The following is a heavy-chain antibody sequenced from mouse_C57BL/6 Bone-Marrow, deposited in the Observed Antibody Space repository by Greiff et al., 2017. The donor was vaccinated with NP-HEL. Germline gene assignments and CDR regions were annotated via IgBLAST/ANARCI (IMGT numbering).Heavy chain of an antibody. Sequence: VKMKESGPGLVQPSQSLSITCTVSGFSLTSYGVHWVRQSPGKGLEWLGVIWRGGSTDYNAAFMSRLSITKDNSKSQVFFKMNSLQADDTAIYYCAKKSLLYYYAMDYWGQGTSVTVSS. CDR1: GFSLTSYG. J-gene: IGHJ4*01. CDR3: AKKSLLYYYAMDY. D-gene: IGHD6-2*01. V-gene: IGHV2-5*01. CDR2: IWRGGST.